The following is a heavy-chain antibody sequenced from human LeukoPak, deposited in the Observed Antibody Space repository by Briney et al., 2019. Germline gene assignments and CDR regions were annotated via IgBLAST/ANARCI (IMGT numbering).Heavy chain of an antibody. Sequence: ASVKVSCKASGYTFTSYGISWVRQAPGQGLEWMGWINPNSGGTNYAQKFQGRVTMTRDTSISTAYMELSRLRSDDTAVYYCARDTSWFDPWGQGTLVTVSS. V-gene: IGHV1-2*02. D-gene: IGHD2-2*01. CDR3: ARDTSWFDP. CDR2: INPNSGGT. CDR1: GYTFTSYG. J-gene: IGHJ5*02.